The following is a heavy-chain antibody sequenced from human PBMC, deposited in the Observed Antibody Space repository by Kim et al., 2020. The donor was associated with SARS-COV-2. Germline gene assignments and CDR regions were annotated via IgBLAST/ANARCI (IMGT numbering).Heavy chain of an antibody. D-gene: IGHD1-7*01. CDR3: ARGTQTGTTSLTF. CDR1: GDSISSSSYY. CDR2: IYYSGST. V-gene: IGHV4-39*01. Sequence: SETLSLTCTVSGDSISSSSYYWGWIRQPPGKGLEWIGSIYYSGSTYYSTSLKSRVTISIDTSENRFSLKLTSVTAADTAVYYCARGTQTGTTSLTFWGQGTLVTVSS. J-gene: IGHJ4*02.